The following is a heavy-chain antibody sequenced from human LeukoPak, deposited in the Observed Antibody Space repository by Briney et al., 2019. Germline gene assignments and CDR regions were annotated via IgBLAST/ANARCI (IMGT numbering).Heavy chain of an antibody. V-gene: IGHV3-7*05. J-gene: IGHJ4*02. CDR2: IKKDGSET. D-gene: IGHD2-15*01. CDR1: GFSFSTYW. CDR3: ARVGSTCDH. Sequence: PGGSLRLSCAASGFSFSTYWMSRVRQTPGKGLEWVANIKKDGSETYYVDSVKGRFTISRDNAKSSLYLQMNSLRAEDTAVYYCARVGSTCDHWGQGTLVTVSS.